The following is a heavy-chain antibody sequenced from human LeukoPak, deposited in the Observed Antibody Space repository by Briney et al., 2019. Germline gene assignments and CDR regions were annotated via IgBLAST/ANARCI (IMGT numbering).Heavy chain of an antibody. CDR1: GFTFDDYG. Sequence: GGSLRLSCAASGFTFDDYGMSWVRQAPGKGLEWVSGINWNGGSTGYADSVKGRFTISRDNAKNSLYLQMNSLRAEDTALYYCAGYGGELYYYYYMDVWGKGTTVTVSS. D-gene: IGHD4-23*01. J-gene: IGHJ6*03. CDR2: INWNGGST. CDR3: AGYGGELYYYYYMDV. V-gene: IGHV3-20*04.